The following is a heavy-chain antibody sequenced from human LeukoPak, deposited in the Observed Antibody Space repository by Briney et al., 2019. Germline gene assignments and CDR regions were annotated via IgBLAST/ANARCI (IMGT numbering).Heavy chain of an antibody. J-gene: IGHJ5*02. CDR2: INHSGST. Sequence: SETLSLTCAVYGGSLSGYYWSWIRQPPGKGLEWIGEINHSGSTNYTPSLKSRVTISVDTSKNPFYLKLSSVTAADTAVYYCAKYPAFLRNWFDPWGQGTLVTVSS. D-gene: IGHD2-2*02. V-gene: IGHV4-34*01. CDR3: AKYPAFLRNWFDP. CDR1: GGSLSGYY.